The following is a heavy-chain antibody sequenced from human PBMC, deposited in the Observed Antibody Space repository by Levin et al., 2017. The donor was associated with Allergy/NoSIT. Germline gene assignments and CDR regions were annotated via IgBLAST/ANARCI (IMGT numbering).Heavy chain of an antibody. D-gene: IGHD1-26*01. CDR2: IKQDGSEK. CDR1: GFTFSNNW. Sequence: GGSLRLSCVTSGFTFSNNWMSWVRQAPGKGLEWVASIKQDGSEKYYMDSVKGRFTISRDNAKNSLYLQMNSLRAEDTAVYYCVVGGTTFSYWGQGTLATVSS. J-gene: IGHJ4*02. CDR3: VVGGTTFSY. V-gene: IGHV3-7*01.